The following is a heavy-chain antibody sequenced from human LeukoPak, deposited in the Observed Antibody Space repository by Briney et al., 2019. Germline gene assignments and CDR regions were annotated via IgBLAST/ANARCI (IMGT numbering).Heavy chain of an antibody. J-gene: IGHJ4*02. Sequence: GGSLRLSCAASGFTFSSYAMHWVRQAPGKGLEWVAVISYDGSNKYYADSVKGRFTISRDNSKNTLYLQMNSLRAEDTAVYYCAGDRQQLVLGYFDYWGQGTLVTVSS. CDR3: AGDRQQLVLGYFDY. CDR2: ISYDGSNK. CDR1: GFTFSSYA. V-gene: IGHV3-30*04. D-gene: IGHD6-6*01.